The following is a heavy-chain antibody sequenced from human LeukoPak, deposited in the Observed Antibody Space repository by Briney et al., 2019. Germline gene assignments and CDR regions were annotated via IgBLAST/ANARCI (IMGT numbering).Heavy chain of an antibody. CDR2: INHSGST. D-gene: IGHD3-10*01. V-gene: IGHV4-34*01. CDR3: AGSYGSGSYRQNNWFDP. CDR1: GGSFSGYY. J-gene: IGHJ5*02. Sequence: PSETLSLTCAVYGGSFSGYYWSWIRQPPGKGLEWIGEINHSGSTNYNPSLKSPVTISVDTSKNQFSLKLSSVTAADTAVYYCAGSYGSGSYRQNNWFDPWGQGTLVTVSS.